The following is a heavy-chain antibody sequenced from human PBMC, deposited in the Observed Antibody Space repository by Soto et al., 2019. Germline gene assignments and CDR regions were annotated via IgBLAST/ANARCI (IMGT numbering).Heavy chain of an antibody. CDR1: GGTFSSYT. CDR2: IIPILGIA. D-gene: IGHD5-12*01. Sequence: QVQLVQSGAAVKKPGSSVKVSCKASGGTFSSYTISWVRQAPGQGLEWMGRIIPILGIANYAQKFQGRVTITADKSTSTAYMELSSLRSEDTAVYYCARAKTEMATSYYYYGMDVWGQGTTVTVSS. CDR3: ARAKTEMATSYYYYGMDV. V-gene: IGHV1-69*02. J-gene: IGHJ6*02.